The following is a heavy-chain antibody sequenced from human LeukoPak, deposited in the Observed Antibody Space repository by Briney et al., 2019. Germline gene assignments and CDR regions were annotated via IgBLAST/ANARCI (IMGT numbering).Heavy chain of an antibody. D-gene: IGHD6-13*01. J-gene: IGHJ4*02. CDR2: INPNSGGT. CDR1: GYTFTGYY. V-gene: IGHV1-2*02. CDR3: AREELAAAGLQGGY. Sequence: GASVKVSCKASGYTFTGYYKHWVRQAPGQGLEWMGWINPNSGGTNYAQKFQGRVTMTRDTSISTAYMELSRLRSDDTAVYYCAREELAAAGLQGGYWGQGTLVTVSS.